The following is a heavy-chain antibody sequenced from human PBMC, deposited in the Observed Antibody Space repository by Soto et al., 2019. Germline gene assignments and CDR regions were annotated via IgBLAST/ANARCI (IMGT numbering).Heavy chain of an antibody. V-gene: IGHV1-18*01. CDR2: ISAYNGNT. CDR3: ARGESTFLEWLHPPYYFDY. D-gene: IGHD3-3*02. J-gene: IGHJ4*02. Sequence: QVQLVQSGAEVKKPGASVKVSCKASGYTFTSYGISWVRQAPGQGLEWMGWISAYNGNTNYAQKLQGRVTMTTDTSTSTAYMELRSLRSDDTAVYYCARGESTFLEWLHPPYYFDYWGQGTLVTVSS. CDR1: GYTFTSYG.